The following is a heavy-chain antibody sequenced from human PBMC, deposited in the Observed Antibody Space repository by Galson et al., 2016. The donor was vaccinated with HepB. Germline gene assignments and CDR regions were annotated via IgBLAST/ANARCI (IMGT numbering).Heavy chain of an antibody. CDR2: MRSDGSNE. J-gene: IGHJ3*02. D-gene: IGHD3-3*01. CDR1: GFTFGTYG. CDR3: SRRMAGGYYSPAFDM. Sequence: SLRLSCAVSGFTFGTYGMHWVRQAPGKGLEWVAAMRSDGSNEYYSDSVKGRFTICGDNSKNTVFLQLNSLRVEDTAIYYCSRRMAGGYYSPAFDMWGQGTMVVVSS. V-gene: IGHV3-33*01.